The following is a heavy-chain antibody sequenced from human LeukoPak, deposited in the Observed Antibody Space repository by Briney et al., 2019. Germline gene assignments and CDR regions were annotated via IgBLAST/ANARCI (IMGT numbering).Heavy chain of an antibody. CDR2: ISYDGSNK. CDR1: GFTFSSYA. CDR3: ARAPINFDAFDI. V-gene: IGHV3-30-3*01. J-gene: IGHJ3*02. Sequence: GGSLRLSCAASGFTFSSYAMNWVRQAPGKGLEWVAVISYDGSNKYYADSVKGRFTISRDNSKNTLYLQMNSLRAEDTAVYYCARAPINFDAFDIWGQWTMVTVSS. D-gene: IGHD1-14*01.